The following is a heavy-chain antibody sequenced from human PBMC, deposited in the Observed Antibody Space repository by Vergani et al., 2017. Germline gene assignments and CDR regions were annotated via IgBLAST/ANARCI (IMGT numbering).Heavy chain of an antibody. V-gene: IGHV4-34*01. CDR1: GGSFSGYY. J-gene: IGHJ6*03. CDR3: ARVGFFHVVVPAAARSPPNHQTANYYYYYMDV. D-gene: IGHD2-2*01. CDR2: INHSGST. Sequence: QVQLQQWGAGLLKPSETLSLTCAVYGGSFSGYYWSWIRQPPGKGLEWIGEINHSGSTNYNPSLKSRVTISVDTSKNQFSLKLSSVTAADTAVYYCARVGFFHVVVPAAARSPPNHQTANYYYYYMDVWGKGTTVTVSS.